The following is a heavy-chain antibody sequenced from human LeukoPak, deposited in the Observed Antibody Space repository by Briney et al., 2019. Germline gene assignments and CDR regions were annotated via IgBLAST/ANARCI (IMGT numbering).Heavy chain of an antibody. CDR3: AKGVGDPMGATTHLDY. CDR2: ISASGGTP. V-gene: IGHV3-23*01. CDR1: GFIFSSCA. Sequence: GGSLRLSCAASGFIFSSCAMSWVRQAPGKGLEWVSTISASGGTPYLADSVKGRFTISRDNSKNTLYLQMNSLRAADTAVHYCAKGVGDPMGATTHLDYWGQGILVTVSS. J-gene: IGHJ4*02. D-gene: IGHD1-26*01.